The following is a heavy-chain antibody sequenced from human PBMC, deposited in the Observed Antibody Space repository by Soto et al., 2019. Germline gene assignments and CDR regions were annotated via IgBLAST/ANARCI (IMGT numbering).Heavy chain of an antibody. CDR1: GGSISSSSYY. CDR3: ARSLQRGSGSHYNGNWFDP. J-gene: IGHJ5*02. CDR2: IYYSGST. Sequence: PSETLSLTCTVSGGSISSSSYYWGWIRQPPGKGLEWIGSIYYSGSTYYNPSLKSRVTISVDTSKNQFSLKLSSVTAADTAVYYCARSLQRGSGSHYNGNWFDPWGQ. V-gene: IGHV4-39*01. D-gene: IGHD3-10*01.